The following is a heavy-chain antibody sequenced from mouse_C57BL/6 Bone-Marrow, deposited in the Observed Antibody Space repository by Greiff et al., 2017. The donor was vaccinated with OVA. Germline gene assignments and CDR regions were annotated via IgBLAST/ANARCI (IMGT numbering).Heavy chain of an antibody. V-gene: IGHV7-1*01. J-gene: IGHJ4*01. CDR1: GFTFSDFY. CDR3: ARDAGAMDY. CDR2: SRNKANDYTT. Sequence: EVKLMESGGGLVQSGRSLRLSCATSGFTFSDFYMEWVRQAPGKGLEWIAASRNKANDYTTEYSASVKGRFIVSRDTSQSILYLQMTALRAEDTAIYYCARDAGAMDYWGQGTSVTVSS.